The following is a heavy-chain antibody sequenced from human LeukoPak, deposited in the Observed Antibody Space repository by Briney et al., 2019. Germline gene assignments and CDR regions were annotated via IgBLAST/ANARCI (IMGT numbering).Heavy chain of an antibody. CDR3: AGGYCSSTSCYSFRY. Sequence: GSLRLSCAASGFTFSDYYMSWIRQPPGKGLEWIGEINHSGSTNYNPSLKSRVTISVDTSKNQFSLKLSSVTAADTAVYYCAGGYCSSTSCYSFRYWGQGTLVTVSS. J-gene: IGHJ4*02. V-gene: IGHV4-34*08. D-gene: IGHD2-2*01. CDR1: GFTFSDYY. CDR2: INHSGST.